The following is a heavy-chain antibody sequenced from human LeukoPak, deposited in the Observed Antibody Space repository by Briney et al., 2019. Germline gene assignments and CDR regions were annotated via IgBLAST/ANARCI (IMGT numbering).Heavy chain of an antibody. V-gene: IGHV4-59*01. CDR2: IYDSGST. D-gene: IGHD1-7*01. Sequence: SETLSLTCTVPGGSISSYFWSWIRQPPGKGLEWIGYIYDSGSTNYNPSLKSRVTISIDTSKNQFSLKLSSVTAADTAVYYCARNRAGNYFFDYWGQGTLVTVSS. CDR3: ARNRAGNYFFDY. J-gene: IGHJ4*02. CDR1: GGSISSYF.